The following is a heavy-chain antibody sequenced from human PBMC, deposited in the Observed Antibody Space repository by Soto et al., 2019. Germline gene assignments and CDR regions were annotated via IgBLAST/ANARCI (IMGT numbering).Heavy chain of an antibody. D-gene: IGHD2-15*01. CDR1: GFTFINYA. J-gene: IGHJ4*02. CDR2: ISGGGGST. V-gene: IGHV3-23*01. CDR3: AKAGNYDFVVVVAATRKLDS. Sequence: EVQLLESGGGLIQPGGSLRLSCAASGFTFINYAMTWVRQAPGKGLEWVSGISGGGGSTYYADSVKGRFTISRDNSKNTLYLQMNSLRAEDTAVYYCAKAGNYDFVVVVAATRKLDSGGRGPLVTVSS.